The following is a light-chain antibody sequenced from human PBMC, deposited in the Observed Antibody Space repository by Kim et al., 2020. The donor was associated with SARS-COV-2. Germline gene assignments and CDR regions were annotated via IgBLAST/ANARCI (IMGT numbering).Light chain of an antibody. V-gene: IGKV3-11*01. CDR3: QQRSEWPHT. Sequence: EVVLTQSPATLSLSPGDRATLTCRASQSITTYLAWYQQKLGQAPRLLIFDASNTVIGIPARFSGSGSGTDFTLTISRLEPEDFAVYYCQQRSEWPHTFGQGTKLEIK. CDR2: DAS. CDR1: QSITTY. J-gene: IGKJ2*01.